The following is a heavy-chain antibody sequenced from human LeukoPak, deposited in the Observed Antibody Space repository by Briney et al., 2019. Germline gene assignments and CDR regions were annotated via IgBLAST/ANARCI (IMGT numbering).Heavy chain of an antibody. J-gene: IGHJ3*02. Sequence: GGSLRLSCAASGFTFSSYAMSWVRQAPGKGLEWVSSLSGSGGSAYYADSVRGRFTISRDNSKNRLYLQVNSLGAEDTARYYCAKLGWLQNSDIFTIWGQGTRVTVSS. CDR1: GFTFSSYA. D-gene: IGHD5-24*01. V-gene: IGHV3-23*01. CDR2: LSGSGGSA. CDR3: AKLGWLQNSDIFTI.